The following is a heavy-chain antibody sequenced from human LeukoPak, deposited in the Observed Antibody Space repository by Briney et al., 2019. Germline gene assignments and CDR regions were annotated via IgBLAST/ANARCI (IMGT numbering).Heavy chain of an antibody. Sequence: TSQTLSLTCAVSGGSISSGGYSWGWIRQPPGKGLEWIGSIYYSGSTYYNPSLKSRVTISVDTSKNQFSLKLSSVTAADTAVYYCARVRRYCSGGSCYDLDYWGQGTLVTVSS. CDR3: ARVRRYCSGGSCYDLDY. CDR2: IYYSGST. V-gene: IGHV4-30-2*03. J-gene: IGHJ4*02. D-gene: IGHD2-15*01. CDR1: GGSISSGGYS.